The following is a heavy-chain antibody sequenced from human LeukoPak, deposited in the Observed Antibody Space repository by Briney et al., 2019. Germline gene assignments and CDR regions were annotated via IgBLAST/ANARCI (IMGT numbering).Heavy chain of an antibody. CDR1: GESFSGYF. J-gene: IGHJ6*03. Sequence: LSETLSLTCAVSGESFSGYFWNWIRHPPGKGLEWIGEINQSGFTKYNPSLTSRVTISIDTSKNHFSLKLTSVTAADTAVYYCATQSSSDYFYYTDVWGKGTTVTVSS. CDR2: INQSGFT. CDR3: ATQSSSDYFYYTDV. V-gene: IGHV4-34*01. D-gene: IGHD3-16*02.